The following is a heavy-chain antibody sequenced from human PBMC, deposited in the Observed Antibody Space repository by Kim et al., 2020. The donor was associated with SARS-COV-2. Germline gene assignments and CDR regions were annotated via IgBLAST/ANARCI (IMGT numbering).Heavy chain of an antibody. CDR2: INHSGST. V-gene: IGHV4-34*01. D-gene: IGHD3-22*01. Sequence: SETLSLTCSVYGGSFSGYYWSWILQPPGKGLEWIGEINHSGSTNYNPSLKSRVTISVDTSKNQFSLKLSSVTAADTAVYYCARMGPYYYDSSGYRPFDY. CDR3: ARMGPYYYDSSGYRPFDY. CDR1: GGSFSGYY. J-gene: IGHJ4*01.